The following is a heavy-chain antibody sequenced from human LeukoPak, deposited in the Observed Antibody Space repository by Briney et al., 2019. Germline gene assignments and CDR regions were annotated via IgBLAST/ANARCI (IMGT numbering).Heavy chain of an antibody. CDR1: GYTFTSYG. CDR3: ARGPPLDYYYGMDV. V-gene: IGHV1-18*01. J-gene: IGHJ6*02. D-gene: IGHD1-1*01. CDR2: ISAYNGNT. Sequence: ASVKVSCKASGYTFTSYGISWVRQAPGQGLEWMGWISAYNGNTNYAQKLQGRVTMTRDTSTSTAYIELRSLRSDDTAVYYCARGPPLDYYYGMDVWGQGTTVTVSS.